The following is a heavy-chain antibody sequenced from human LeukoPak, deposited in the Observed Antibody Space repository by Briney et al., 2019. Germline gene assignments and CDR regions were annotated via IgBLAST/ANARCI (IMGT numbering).Heavy chain of an antibody. Sequence: GGSLRLSCAASGFSFRSFWMSWVRQAPGKGLEWVADIIEEGRTTYYVDSVKGRFTISRDNAKNTLYLQMNSLRAEDTAVYYCARDSPAGTSWRSEPAFDYWGQGTLVTVTS. CDR1: GFSFRSFW. V-gene: IGHV3-7*04. CDR2: IIEEGRTT. D-gene: IGHD2-2*01. J-gene: IGHJ4*02. CDR3: ARDSPAGTSWRSEPAFDY.